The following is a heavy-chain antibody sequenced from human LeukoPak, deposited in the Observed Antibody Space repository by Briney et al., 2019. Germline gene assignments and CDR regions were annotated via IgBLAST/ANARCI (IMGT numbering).Heavy chain of an antibody. V-gene: IGHV1-69*13. D-gene: IGHD2-21*02. Sequence: SVKVSCKASGGTFSSYAISWVRQAPGQGLEWMGGIIPIFGTANYTQKFQGRVTITADESTSTAYMELSSLRSEDTAVYYCAIAYCGGDCYTDYYYGMDVWGQGTTVTVSS. CDR2: IIPIFGTA. J-gene: IGHJ6*02. CDR1: GGTFSSYA. CDR3: AIAYCGGDCYTDYYYGMDV.